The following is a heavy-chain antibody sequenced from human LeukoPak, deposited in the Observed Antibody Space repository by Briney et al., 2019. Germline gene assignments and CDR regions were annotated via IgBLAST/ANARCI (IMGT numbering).Heavy chain of an antibody. V-gene: IGHV4-31*03. CDR1: GGSVSSGSYY. Sequence: SETLSLTCTVSGGSVSSGSYYWSWIRQHPGKGLEWIGYIYYSGSTYYNPSLKSRVTISVDTSKNQFSLKLSSVTAADTAVYYCASRPPISGGWYWGQGTLVTVSS. CDR2: IYYSGST. J-gene: IGHJ4*02. CDR3: ASRPPISGGWY. D-gene: IGHD2-15*01.